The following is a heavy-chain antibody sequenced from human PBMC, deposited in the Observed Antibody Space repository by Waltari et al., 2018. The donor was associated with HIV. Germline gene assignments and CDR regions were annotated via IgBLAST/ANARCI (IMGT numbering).Heavy chain of an antibody. D-gene: IGHD2-15*01. CDR2: ILTGGET. J-gene: IGHJ6*02. V-gene: IGHV3-53*01. Sequence: EAQLVESGGGLIHPGGSLRLSCVGSGFSVSDHFMTWVRQAPGKGLGWVSVILTGGETHYADSVKGRFTSSRDNSKKSLYLQMNSLRPEDTAVYYCARDNVVVVAATQDYYYYGLDVWGQGTTVTVSS. CDR3: ARDNVVVVAATQDYYYYGLDV. CDR1: GFSVSDHF.